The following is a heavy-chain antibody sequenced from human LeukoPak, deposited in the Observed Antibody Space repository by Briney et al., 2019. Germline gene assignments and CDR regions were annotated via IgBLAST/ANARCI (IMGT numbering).Heavy chain of an antibody. CDR3: ARATYPDDAFDI. CDR2: IYYSGST. V-gene: IGHV4-59*01. CDR1: GGSISSYY. D-gene: IGHD1-14*01. J-gene: IGHJ3*02. Sequence: SSETLSLTCTVSGGSISSYYWSWIRQPPGKGLEWIGYIYYSGSTNYNPSLKSRVTISVDTSKNQFSLKLSSVTAADTAVYYCARATYPDDAFDIWGQGTMVTVSS.